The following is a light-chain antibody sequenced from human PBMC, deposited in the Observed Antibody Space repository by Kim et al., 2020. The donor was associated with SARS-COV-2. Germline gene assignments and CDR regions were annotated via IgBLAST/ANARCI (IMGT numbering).Light chain of an antibody. CDR1: SYNVGNEG. CDR3: SAWYSSLSAWV. J-gene: IGLJ3*02. CDR2: RND. Sequence: QTARLNCNGNSYNVGNEGAVWLQQHQGHPPKVLSYRNDNRPSGISERLSSSRSGNTASLTITGLQSEYEADYYCSAWYSSLSAWVFGGGTLLTFL. V-gene: IGLV10-54*01.